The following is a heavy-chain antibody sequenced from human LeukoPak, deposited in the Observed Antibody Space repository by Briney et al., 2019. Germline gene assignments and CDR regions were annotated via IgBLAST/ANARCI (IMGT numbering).Heavy chain of an antibody. Sequence: GGSLRLSCAASGFSFSSYAMNWVRQAPGKGLEWVAVISYDGSNKYYADSVKGRFTISRDNSKNTLYLQMNSLRAEDTAVYYCARPPFTMVRGGWAYFDYWGQGTLVTVSS. CDR3: ARPPFTMVRGGWAYFDY. J-gene: IGHJ4*02. D-gene: IGHD3-10*01. CDR2: ISYDGSNK. CDR1: GFSFSSYA. V-gene: IGHV3-30*04.